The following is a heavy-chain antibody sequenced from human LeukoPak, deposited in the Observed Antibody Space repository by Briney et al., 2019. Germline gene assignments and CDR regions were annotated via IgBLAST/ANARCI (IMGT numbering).Heavy chain of an antibody. D-gene: IGHD1-1*01. Sequence: SETLSLTCTVSGGSMTTYYWNWIRQPPGKGLEWIGNIYYSGNTNYNPSLKSRVTMSLDTSKNQFSLKLTSVTAADTAVYYCASLSLWNFFQYWGQGTLVPVSS. V-gene: IGHV4-59*01. CDR1: GGSMTTYY. CDR2: IYYSGNT. CDR3: ASLSLWNFFQY. J-gene: IGHJ4*02.